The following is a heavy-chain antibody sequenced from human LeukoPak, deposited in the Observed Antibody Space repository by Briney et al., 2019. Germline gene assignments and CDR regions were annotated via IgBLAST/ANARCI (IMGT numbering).Heavy chain of an antibody. J-gene: IGHJ4*02. CDR3: ARSVAARPDEGYYFDY. V-gene: IGHV3-30*02. D-gene: IGHD6-6*01. CDR2: IRYDGSNK. CDR1: GFIFSSYG. Sequence: GGSLRLSCAASGFIFSSYGMHWVRQAPGKGLEWVAFIRYDGSNKYYADSVKGRFTISRDNSKNTLYLQMNSLRTEDTAVYYCARSVAARPDEGYYFDYWGQGTLVTVSS.